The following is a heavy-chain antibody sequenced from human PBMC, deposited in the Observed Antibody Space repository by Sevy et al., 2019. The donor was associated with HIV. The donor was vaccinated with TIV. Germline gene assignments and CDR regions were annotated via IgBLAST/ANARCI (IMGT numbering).Heavy chain of an antibody. CDR2: ISDDSRYI. Sequence: GGSLRLSCAASRFTFRTYSMNWVRQAPGKGLEWLSSISDDSRYIYYSDSVKGRFTISRANTKNLLYLQINNLRVEDTAIYYCARDFTIFGVVSGIDYWGQGNLVTVSS. J-gene: IGHJ4*02. CDR3: ARDFTIFGVVSGIDY. CDR1: RFTFRTYS. V-gene: IGHV3-21*04. D-gene: IGHD3-3*01.